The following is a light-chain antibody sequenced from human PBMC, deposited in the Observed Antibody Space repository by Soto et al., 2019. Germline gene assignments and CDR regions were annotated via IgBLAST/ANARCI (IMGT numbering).Light chain of an antibody. J-gene: IGKJ1*01. CDR2: DAS. Sequence: EIVLTQSPGTLSLSPGDRATLSCRASQSVSSSYLAWYQQKPGQAPRLLIHDASNRATGIPVRFSGSGAGTDFTLTISSLEPEDFAVYYCQQRGRSWTFGPGTKVDIK. V-gene: IGKV3D-20*02. CDR3: QQRGRSWT. CDR1: QSVSSSY.